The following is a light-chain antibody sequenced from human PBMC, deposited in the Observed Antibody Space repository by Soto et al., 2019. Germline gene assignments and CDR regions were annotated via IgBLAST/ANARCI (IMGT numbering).Light chain of an antibody. V-gene: IGLV2-23*02. CDR2: EVS. Sequence: QSALTQPASVSGSPGQSITISCTGTSSDVGSYNLVSWYQQHPGKAPKLMIYEVSKRPSGVSNRFSGSKSGNTASLTISGLEAEDAADYYCCSYAGSSTVVFGGGTKVTVL. J-gene: IGLJ2*01. CDR3: CSYAGSSTVV. CDR1: SSDVGSYNL.